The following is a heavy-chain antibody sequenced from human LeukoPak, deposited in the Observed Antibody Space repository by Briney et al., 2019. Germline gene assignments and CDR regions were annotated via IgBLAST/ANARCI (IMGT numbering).Heavy chain of an antibody. CDR1: GFTFSSYT. J-gene: IGHJ4*02. Sequence: GGSLRLSCAVSGFTFSSYTMHWVRQAPGKGLEWVAVISVDGSNKYYTDSVKGRFTVSRDNSKNTLFLQMNSLRPDDTAVYYCAKDIGVRYGDHCDYWGQGTLVTVSS. CDR2: ISVDGSNK. CDR3: AKDIGVRYGDHCDY. D-gene: IGHD4-17*01. V-gene: IGHV3-30*04.